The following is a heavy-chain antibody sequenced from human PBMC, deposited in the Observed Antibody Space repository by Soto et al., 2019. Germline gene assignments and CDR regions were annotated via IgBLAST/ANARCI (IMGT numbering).Heavy chain of an antibody. D-gene: IGHD3-22*01. J-gene: IGHJ4*02. CDR2: ISSSSTTI. V-gene: IGHV3-48*02. CDR3: ARSPYYYDSSNYYGY. Sequence: GGSLRLSCAASGFPFSSYGMNWVRQAPGKGLEWVSYISSSSTTIYYADSVKGRFTIFRDNAKNSLYLQLNSLRDEDTAVYYCARSPYYYDSSNYYGYWGQGTLVTVSS. CDR1: GFPFSSYG.